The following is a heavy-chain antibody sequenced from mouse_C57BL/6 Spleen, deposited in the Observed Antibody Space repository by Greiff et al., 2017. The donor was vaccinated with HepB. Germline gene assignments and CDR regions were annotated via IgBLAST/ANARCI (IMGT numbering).Heavy chain of an antibody. D-gene: IGHD3-2*02. J-gene: IGHJ3*01. V-gene: IGHV1-49*01. Sequence: LKQSGAELVRPGSSVKLSCKASYFAFMASAMHWVKQRPGHGLEWIGSFTMYSDATEYSENFKGKATLTANTSSSTAYMELSSLTSEDSAVYYCAREETAQATWFAYWGQGTLVTVSA. CDR2: FTMYSDAT. CDR1: YFAFMASA. CDR3: AREETAQATWFAY.